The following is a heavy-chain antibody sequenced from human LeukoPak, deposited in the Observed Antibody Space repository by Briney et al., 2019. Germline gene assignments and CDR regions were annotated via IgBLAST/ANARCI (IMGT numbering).Heavy chain of an antibody. V-gene: IGHV1-69*06. D-gene: IGHD2-2*01. CDR1: GGTFSSYA. J-gene: IGHJ4*02. CDR3: ARDGYQLLSPFDY. Sequence: SVKVSCKASGGTFSSYAISWVRQAPGQGLEGMGGIIPIFGTANYAQKFPGRVTITADKSTSTAYMELSSLRSEDTAVYYCARDGYQLLSPFDYWGQGTLVTVSS. CDR2: IIPIFGTA.